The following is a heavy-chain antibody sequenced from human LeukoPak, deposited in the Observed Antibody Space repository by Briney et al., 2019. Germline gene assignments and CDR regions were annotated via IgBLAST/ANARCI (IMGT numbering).Heavy chain of an antibody. J-gene: IGHJ4*02. CDR2: IYSGGST. CDR3: VFDYMSTLDY. CDR1: GFTVSSNY. V-gene: IGHV3-66*02. Sequence: TGGSLRLSCAASGFTVSSNYMSWVRQAPGKGLEWVSVIYSGGSTYYADSVKGRFTISRDNSKNTLYLQMGSLRAEDMAVYYCVFDYMSTLDYWGQGTLVTVSS. D-gene: IGHD4-11*01.